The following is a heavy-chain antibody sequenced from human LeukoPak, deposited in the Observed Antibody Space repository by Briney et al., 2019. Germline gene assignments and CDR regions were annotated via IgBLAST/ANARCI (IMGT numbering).Heavy chain of an antibody. D-gene: IGHD1-26*01. CDR2: IYTSGST. V-gene: IGHV4-4*07. Sequence: PSETLSLTCTVSGGSISSYYWSWIRQPAGKGLEWIGRIYTSGSTNYNPSLKSRVTISVDTSKNQFSLKLSSVTAADTAVYYCARETAWGPGSPFDYWGQGTLVTVSS. CDR1: GGSISSYY. CDR3: ARETAWGPGSPFDY. J-gene: IGHJ4*02.